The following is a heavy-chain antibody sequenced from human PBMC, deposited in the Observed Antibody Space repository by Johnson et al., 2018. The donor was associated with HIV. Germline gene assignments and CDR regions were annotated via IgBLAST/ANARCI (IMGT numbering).Heavy chain of an antibody. J-gene: IGHJ3*02. V-gene: IGHV3-7*05. CDR1: GFTFSSYW. CDR3: ARDATYRKYALTSFDI. CDR2: IKQDGSEK. D-gene: IGHD1-14*01. Sequence: VQLVESGGGLVQPGGSLRLSCSASGFTFSSYWMAWVRQAPGKGLEWVANIKQDGSEKHYLDSVKGRFTISRDNAKNSLYLQMNTLRAEDTAVYYSARDATYRKYALTSFDIWGQGAMVTVSS.